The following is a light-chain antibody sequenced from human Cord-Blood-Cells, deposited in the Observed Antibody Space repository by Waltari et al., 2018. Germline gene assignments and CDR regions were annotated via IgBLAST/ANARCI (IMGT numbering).Light chain of an antibody. CDR2: EGS. Sequence: QSALTQPASVSGSPGQSITISCTGTSSDVGSYNLVSWYQQHPGKAPKLMIYEGSKRPSGVSNRFSGSKSGKTSSLTISGLQAEDEADYYCCSYAGSSTFWVFGGGTKLTVL. CDR1: SSDVGSYNL. CDR3: CSYAGSSTFWV. V-gene: IGLV2-23*03. J-gene: IGLJ3*02.